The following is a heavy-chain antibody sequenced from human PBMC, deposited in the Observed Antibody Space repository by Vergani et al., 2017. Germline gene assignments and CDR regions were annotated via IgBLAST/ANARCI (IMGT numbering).Heavy chain of an antibody. CDR3: ARHPKDHDAFDI. V-gene: IGHV5-10-1*01. Sequence: EVQLVQSGAEVKKPGESLRISCKGSGYSFTSYWISWVRQIPGKGLEWMGRIDPSDSYTNYSPSFQGHVTISADKFISTAYLQWSSLKASDTAMYYCARHPKDHDAFDIWGQGTMVTVSS. CDR1: GYSFTSYW. J-gene: IGHJ3*02. CDR2: IDPSDSYT.